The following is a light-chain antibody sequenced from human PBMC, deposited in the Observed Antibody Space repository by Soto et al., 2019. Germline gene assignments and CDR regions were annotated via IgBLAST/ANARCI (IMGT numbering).Light chain of an antibody. CDR2: DVS. CDR3: SAFTGTTYV. CDR1: SSDVGGNKY. V-gene: IGLV2-14*03. Sequence: QSALTQPASVSGSPGQSITISCTGTSSDVGGNKYVSWYQHYPGKAPKLMICDVSNRPSGVSNRFSGSKSGNTASLTISGLQAEDEADYYCSAFTGTTYVFGPATKVTVL. J-gene: IGLJ1*01.